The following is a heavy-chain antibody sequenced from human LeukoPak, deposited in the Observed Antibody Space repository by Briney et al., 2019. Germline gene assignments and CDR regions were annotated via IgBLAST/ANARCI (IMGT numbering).Heavy chain of an antibody. CDR1: GGSISDISYY. J-gene: IGHJ6*03. D-gene: IGHD3-22*01. CDR2: IYYSGST. V-gene: IGHV4-61*05. Sequence: PSETLSLTCTVSGGSISDISYYWSWIRQPPGKGLEWIGYIYYSGSTNYNPSLKSRVTISVDTSKNQFSLKLSSVTAADTAVYYCARHYYDSSGYRSYYYYYMDVWGKGTTVTISS. CDR3: ARHYYDSSGYRSYYYYYMDV.